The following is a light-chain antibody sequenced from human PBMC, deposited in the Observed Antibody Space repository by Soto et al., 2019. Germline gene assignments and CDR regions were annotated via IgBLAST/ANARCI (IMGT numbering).Light chain of an antibody. CDR2: DVS. V-gene: IGLV2-14*01. J-gene: IGLJ1*01. CDR1: SSDVGGYNY. CDR3: SSYTTSNTRQIV. Sequence: QSVLTQPAPVSGSPGQSITISCTGTSSDVGGYNYVSWYQQHPGKAPKFMIYDVSNRPSGVSNRFSGSKSGNTASLTISGLQAEDDAYYYCSSYTTSNTRQIVFGTGTNVTVL.